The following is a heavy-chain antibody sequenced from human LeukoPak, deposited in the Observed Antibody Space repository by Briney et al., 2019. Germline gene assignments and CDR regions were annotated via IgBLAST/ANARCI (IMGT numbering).Heavy chain of an antibody. J-gene: IGHJ4*01. CDR3: ARAAGSYSGYDIXXXDY. CDR2: IRSKANTYAT. D-gene: IGHD5-12*01. V-gene: IGHV3-73*01. CDR1: GFTFSGYD. Sequence: GGSLRLSCAASGFTFSGYDMHLVRQASGKGLEWVGRIRSKANTYATAYAASVKVRFIISRDDSKNTAYLQMNRLKTEATAVYYCARAAGSYSGYDIXXXDYXXXXTXVTVS.